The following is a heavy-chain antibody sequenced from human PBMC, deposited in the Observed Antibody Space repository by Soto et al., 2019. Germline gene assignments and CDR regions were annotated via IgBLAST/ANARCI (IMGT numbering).Heavy chain of an antibody. J-gene: IGHJ4*02. V-gene: IGHV4-30-4*01. Sequence: SETLSLTCTVSGGSISSGDYYWSWIRQPPGKGLEWIGYIYYSGSTYYNPSLKSRVTISVDTSKNQFSLKLSSVTAADTAVYYCARDLIATAMIDEWGQGTLVTVSS. CDR2: IYYSGST. CDR3: ARDLIATAMIDE. CDR1: GGSISSGDYY. D-gene: IGHD5-18*01.